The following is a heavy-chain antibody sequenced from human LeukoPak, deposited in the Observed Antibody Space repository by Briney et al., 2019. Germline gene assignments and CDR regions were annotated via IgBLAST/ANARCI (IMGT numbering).Heavy chain of an antibody. CDR2: IYTSGST. CDR1: GGSISSGSYY. D-gene: IGHD2-21*02. V-gene: IGHV4-61*02. Sequence: PSETLSLTCTVSGGSISSGSYYWHWIRQPAGKGLEWIGRIYTSGSTNYNPSLKSRITISVDTSKNQFSLKLSSVTAADTAVYYCARTYCGGDCRGYYYSYYMTSGAKGPRSPSP. J-gene: IGHJ6*03. CDR3: ARTYCGGDCRGYYYSYYMTS.